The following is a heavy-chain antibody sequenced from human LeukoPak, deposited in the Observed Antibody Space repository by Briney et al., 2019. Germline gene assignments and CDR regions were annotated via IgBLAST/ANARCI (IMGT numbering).Heavy chain of an antibody. V-gene: IGHV3-9*03. D-gene: IGHD3-22*01. CDR2: ISWNSATI. J-gene: IGHJ4*02. CDR3: AKDVWPYTYYYDTHPLGGGFDS. Sequence: GRSLRLSCAASGFTFDHYAMHWVRQAPGKGLEWVSSISWNSATIGYADSVRGRFTISRDNDKNSLYLQMNSLRAEDMAFYYCAKDVWPYTYYYDTHPLGGGFDSWGQGTLVTVSS. CDR1: GFTFDHYA.